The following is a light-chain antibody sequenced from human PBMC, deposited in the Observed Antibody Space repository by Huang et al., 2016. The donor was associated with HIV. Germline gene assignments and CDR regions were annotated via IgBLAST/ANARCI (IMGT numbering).Light chain of an antibody. CDR2: GAS. Sequence: DIQMTQSPSSLSASVGDKVSITCRASQAISNSLVCYQQQPGKAPKLLLYGASRLESGVSSRFSGSGSGTDYTLTISSLQPEDFATYYCQQYFSTPRTFGQGTKVEIK. J-gene: IGKJ1*01. CDR3: QQYFSTPRT. CDR1: QAISNS. V-gene: IGKV1-NL1*01.